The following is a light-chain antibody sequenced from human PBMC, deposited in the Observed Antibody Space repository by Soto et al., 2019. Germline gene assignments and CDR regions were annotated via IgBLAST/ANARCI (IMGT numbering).Light chain of an antibody. CDR1: SSDVGGYNY. CDR3: SSYTSSSTLYV. J-gene: IGLJ1*01. CDR2: DVS. Sequence: QSALTQPASVSGSPGQSITISCTGTSSDVGGYNYVSWYQQHPGKAPKLMIYDVSNRPSGVSNRFSGSKSGNTVSLTISGRQAEDEADYYCSSYTSSSTLYVFGTGTKVTVL. V-gene: IGLV2-14*01.